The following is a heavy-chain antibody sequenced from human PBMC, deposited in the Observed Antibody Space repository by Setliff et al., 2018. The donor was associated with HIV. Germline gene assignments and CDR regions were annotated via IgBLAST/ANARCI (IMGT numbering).Heavy chain of an antibody. CDR1: GDKFSNYW. CDR2: IYPDDSDT. CDR3: ARLYYYYMDV. J-gene: IGHJ6*03. Sequence: GESLKISCKASGDKFSNYWLGWVRQMPGKGLEWIGVIYPDDSDTRYSPSFKGQVTISADKSITTAYLQWSSLRASDTAMYYCARLYYYYMDVWGKGTTVTVSS. V-gene: IGHV5-51*01.